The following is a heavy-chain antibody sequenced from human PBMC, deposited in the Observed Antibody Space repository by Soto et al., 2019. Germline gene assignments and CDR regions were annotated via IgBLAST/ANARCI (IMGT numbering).Heavy chain of an antibody. J-gene: IGHJ6*02. V-gene: IGHV5-10-1*01. CDR1: GYSFTSYW. D-gene: IGHD6-6*01. CDR2: IDPSDSYT. CDR3: AREAFAEPDIAARWVGDYYYYGMDV. Sequence: GESLKISCNGSGYSFTSYWISWVRKMPGKGLEWMGRIDPSDSYTNYSPSFQGHVTISADKSISTAYLQWSSLKASDTAMYYCAREAFAEPDIAARWVGDYYYYGMDVWGQGTTVTVSS.